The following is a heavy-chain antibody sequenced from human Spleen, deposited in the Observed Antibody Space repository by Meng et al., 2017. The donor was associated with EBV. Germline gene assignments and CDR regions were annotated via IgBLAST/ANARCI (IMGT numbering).Heavy chain of an antibody. CDR2: IYHSGTV. D-gene: IGHD6-19*01. Sequence: QVQLQESVPGLVKPSQTLSLTCFVPDGSISSGSYYWSWIRQAPGKGLEWIGYIYHSGTVYYNPSLKSRVSLLLDMSKNQFSVKLTSVTAADTAVYYCARVSVQWLRFDSWGQGTLVTVSS. CDR3: ARVSVQWLRFDS. CDR1: DGSISSGSYY. J-gene: IGHJ5*01. V-gene: IGHV4-30-4*01.